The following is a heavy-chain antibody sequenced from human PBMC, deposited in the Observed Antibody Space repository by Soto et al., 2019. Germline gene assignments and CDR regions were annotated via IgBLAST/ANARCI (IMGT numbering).Heavy chain of an antibody. Sequence: GASVKVSCKASGYTYTSYAMHWVRQAHGQRLEWMGWINAGNGNTKYSQKFQGRVTITRDTSASTAYMELRSLRSDDTAVYYCARDLHGDPYYWGQGTLVTVSS. CDR2: INAGNGNT. CDR3: ARDLHGDPYY. J-gene: IGHJ4*02. V-gene: IGHV1-3*01. CDR1: GYTYTSYA. D-gene: IGHD4-17*01.